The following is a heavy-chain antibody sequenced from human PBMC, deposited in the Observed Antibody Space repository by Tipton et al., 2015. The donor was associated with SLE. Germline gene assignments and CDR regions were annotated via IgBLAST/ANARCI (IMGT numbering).Heavy chain of an antibody. D-gene: IGHD2-15*01. J-gene: IGHJ4*02. CDR3: ARSVLAYRSGGFDY. CDR1: GGSISSYY. Sequence: TLSLTCSVSGGSISSYYWSWIRQSPGKGLEWIGSFFYTGSSFYNPSLPSLESRVTISLDTSKKQFSLKLLSVTAADTAVYYCARSVLAYRSGGFDYWGQGTHVAVSS. CDR2: FFYTGSS. V-gene: IGHV4-59*07.